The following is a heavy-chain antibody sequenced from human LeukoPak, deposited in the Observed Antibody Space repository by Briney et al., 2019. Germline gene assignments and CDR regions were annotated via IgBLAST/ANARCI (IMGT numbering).Heavy chain of an antibody. CDR1: GYTFTGYY. Sequence: ASVKVSCKASGYTFTGYYMHWVRQAPGQGLEWMGWINPNSGGTNYAQKFQGRVTMTRVTSISTAYMELSRLRSDDTAVYYCARAPSYSSSYEIDYWGQGTLVTVSS. D-gene: IGHD6-6*01. CDR3: ARAPSYSSSYEIDY. V-gene: IGHV1-2*02. CDR2: INPNSGGT. J-gene: IGHJ4*02.